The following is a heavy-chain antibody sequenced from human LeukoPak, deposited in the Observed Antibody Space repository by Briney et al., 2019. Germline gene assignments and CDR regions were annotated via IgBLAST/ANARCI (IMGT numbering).Heavy chain of an antibody. CDR3: ARARWVDAFDI. V-gene: IGHV1-46*01. CDR2: INPSGGST. J-gene: IGHJ3*02. D-gene: IGHD4-23*01. Sequence: GASVKVSCKASGYTFTAYSMHWVRQAPGQGLEWMGIINPSGGSTSYAQKFQGRVTMTRDTSTSTVYMELSSLRSEDTAVYYCARARWVDAFDIWGQGTMVTVSS. CDR1: GYTFTAYS.